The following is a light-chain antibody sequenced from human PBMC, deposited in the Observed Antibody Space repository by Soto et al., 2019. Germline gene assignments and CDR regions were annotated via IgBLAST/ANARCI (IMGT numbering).Light chain of an antibody. V-gene: IGKV3-20*01. Sequence: IVLTQSPGTLSLSPGERSTLSCRASQSVSSSYLAWYQQKPGQAPRLLIYGASSRATGIPDRFSGSGSGTDFTLTISRLEPEDSATYYCLQDINYPWTFGQGTKVDIK. CDR3: LQDINYPWT. CDR1: QSVSSSY. CDR2: GAS. J-gene: IGKJ1*01.